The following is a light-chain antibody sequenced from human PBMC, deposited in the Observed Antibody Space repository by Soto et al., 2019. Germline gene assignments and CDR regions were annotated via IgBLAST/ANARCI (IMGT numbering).Light chain of an antibody. J-gene: IGLJ1*01. V-gene: IGLV2-14*01. CDR2: DVS. Sequence: QSVLTHAASGYGVPGEALRISYTRTSSDVGGYNYVSWYQQHPGKAPKLMIYDVSNRPSGVSNRFSGSKSGNTASLTISGLQAEDEADYYCSSYTSSSSPYVFGTGTKVTVL. CDR1: SSDVGGYNY. CDR3: SSYTSSSSPYV.